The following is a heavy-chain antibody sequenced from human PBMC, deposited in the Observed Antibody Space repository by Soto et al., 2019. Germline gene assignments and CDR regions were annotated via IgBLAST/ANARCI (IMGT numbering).Heavy chain of an antibody. Sequence: QIQLVQSGAEVKKPGASVTVSCKTSGYTFSNYGINWVRQAPGQGLEWMGWISGYNGNTNYAQTVQGRVTMTTDTSTCTVYMELRSLKSDDTAIYSCSRFIMVGGWFDPNYYHGMDVWGQGTTVTVSS. CDR1: GYTFSNYG. CDR2: ISGYNGNT. J-gene: IGHJ6*02. D-gene: IGHD6-19*01. V-gene: IGHV1-18*01. CDR3: SRFIMVGGWFDPNYYHGMDV.